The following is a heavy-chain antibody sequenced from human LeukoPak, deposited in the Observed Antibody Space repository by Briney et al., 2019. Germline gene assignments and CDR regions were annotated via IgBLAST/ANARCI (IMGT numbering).Heavy chain of an antibody. CDR1: GFTFTNYG. CDR2: ISYDGSNK. CDR3: ARVLRYCSGGNCYSGGLGYMDV. V-gene: IGHV3-30*03. Sequence: GGSLRLSCAASGFTFTNYGIHWVPQAPGKGLEWVAVISYDGSNKYYADSVKGRFTISRDNSKNTLYLQMNSLRAEDTAVYYCARVLRYCSGGNCYSGGLGYMDVWGKGTTVTISS. J-gene: IGHJ6*03. D-gene: IGHD2-15*01.